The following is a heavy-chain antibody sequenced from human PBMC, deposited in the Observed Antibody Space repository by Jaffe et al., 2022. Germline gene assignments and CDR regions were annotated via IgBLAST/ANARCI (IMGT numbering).Heavy chain of an antibody. CDR2: ISSSGSTI. CDR3: ARERRITMIVRGFDY. V-gene: IGHV3-48*03. D-gene: IGHD3-22*01. Sequence: EVQLVESGGGLVQPGGSLRLSCAASGFTFSSYEMNWVRQAPGKGLEWVSYISSSGSTIYYADSVKGRFTISRDNAKNSLYLQMNSLRAEDTAVYYCARERRITMIVRGFDYWGQGTLVTVSS. CDR1: GFTFSSYE. J-gene: IGHJ4*02.